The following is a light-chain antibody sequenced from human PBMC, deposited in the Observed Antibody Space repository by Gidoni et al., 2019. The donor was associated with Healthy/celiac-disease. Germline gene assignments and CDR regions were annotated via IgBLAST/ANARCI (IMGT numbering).Light chain of an antibody. Sequence: QSVLTQPPSVSGAPRQRVTISCTGSSSNIGAGYDVHWYQQLPGTAPKLLIYGNSHRPSVVPDRFSGSKSGTSASLAITGLQAEDEADYYCQSYDSSLSGVVFGGGTKLTVL. V-gene: IGLV1-40*01. J-gene: IGLJ2*01. CDR2: GNS. CDR3: QSYDSSLSGVV. CDR1: SSNIGAGYD.